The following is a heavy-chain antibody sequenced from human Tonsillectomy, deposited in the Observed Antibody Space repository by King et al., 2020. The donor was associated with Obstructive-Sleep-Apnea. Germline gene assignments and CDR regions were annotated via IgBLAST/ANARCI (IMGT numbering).Heavy chain of an antibody. Sequence: QLQESGPGLVKPSGTLSLTCAVSGDSIRTSNWWSWVRQPPGKGLEWIGEIFYSGSTNYNPSLKSRVTISVDKSKNQFSLKLSSVTAADTAVYYCARDKEWPYHSHFDYWGQGTLVTVSS. D-gene: IGHD3-3*01. V-gene: IGHV4-4*02. J-gene: IGHJ4*02. CDR2: IFYSGST. CDR1: GDSIRTSNW. CDR3: ARDKEWPYHSHFDY.